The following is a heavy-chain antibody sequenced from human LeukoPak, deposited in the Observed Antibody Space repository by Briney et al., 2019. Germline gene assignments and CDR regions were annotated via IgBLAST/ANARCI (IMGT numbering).Heavy chain of an antibody. V-gene: IGHV3-30*18. CDR3: AKDYGDYTVNYHYYGMDV. J-gene: IGHJ6*02. D-gene: IGHD4-17*01. CDR1: GFTFSSYG. CDR2: ISYDGSNK. Sequence: GGSLRLSCAASGFTFSSYGMHWARQAPGKGLEWVAVISYDGSNKYYADSVKGRFTISRDNSKNTLYLQMNSLRGEDTAVYYCAKDYGDYTVNYHYYGMDVWGQGTTVTVSS.